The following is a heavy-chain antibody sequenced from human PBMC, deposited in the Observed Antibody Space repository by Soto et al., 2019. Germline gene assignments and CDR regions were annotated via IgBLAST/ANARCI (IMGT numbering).Heavy chain of an antibody. V-gene: IGHV3-30-3*01. CDR3: ARTPAELSLSSGQMKRAYYHKRMDV. CDR2: ISSDGSNK. CDR1: GFTFSSYA. Sequence: QVQLVESGGGVVKPGRSLRLSCAASGFTFSSYAMHWVRQAPGKGLEWVAAISSDGSNKYYADSVKGRFTSSRDNSKNTLYLQMNSLRAEDTAVYYFARTPAELSLSSGQMKRAYYHKRMDVCGQGPTVTVSS. D-gene: IGHD6-19*01. J-gene: IGHJ6*02.